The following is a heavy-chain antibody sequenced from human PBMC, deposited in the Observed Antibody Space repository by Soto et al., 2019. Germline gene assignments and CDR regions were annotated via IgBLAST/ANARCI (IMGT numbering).Heavy chain of an antibody. CDR2: IIPILGIA. D-gene: IGHD3-22*01. Sequence: QVQLVQSGAEVKKPGSSVKVSCKASGGTFSSYTISWVRQAPGQGLEWTGRIIPILGIANYAQKFQGRVTITADKSTSTAYMELSSLRSEDTAVYYCARDRYGYYDSSGYGDYWGQGTLVTVSS. CDR1: GGTFSSYT. J-gene: IGHJ4*02. CDR3: ARDRYGYYDSSGYGDY. V-gene: IGHV1-69*08.